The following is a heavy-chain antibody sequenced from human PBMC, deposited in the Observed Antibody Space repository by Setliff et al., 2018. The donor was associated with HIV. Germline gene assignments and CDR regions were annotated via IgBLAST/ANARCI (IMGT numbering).Heavy chain of an antibody. CDR2: INPNSSDT. Sequence: ASVKVSCKASGGTFNTYTITWVRQAPGQGLEWMGWINPNSSDTNYAQKFQGRVTMTRDTSISTAYMDLSRLRSDDTAVYYCARRVPPIPSGDLDYWGQGTLVTVSS. CDR3: ARRVPPIPSGDLDY. V-gene: IGHV1-2*02. J-gene: IGHJ4*02. CDR1: GGTFNTYT. D-gene: IGHD4-17*01.